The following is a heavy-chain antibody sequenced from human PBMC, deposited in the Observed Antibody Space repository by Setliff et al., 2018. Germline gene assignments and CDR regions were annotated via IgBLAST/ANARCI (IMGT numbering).Heavy chain of an antibody. CDR1: GFPFSTYW. D-gene: IGHD2-21*02. J-gene: IGHJ6*03. Sequence: GGSLRLSCAASGFPFSTYWLNWVRQAPGRGLEWVSSISSSSSYIFYAESLKGRFTISRDNAKNSLYLQINSLRADDTAVYYCARDLNVDDCGGDCHLPFYYYYLDVWGKGTTVTVSS. CDR2: ISSSSSYI. CDR3: ARDLNVDDCGGDCHLPFYYYYLDV. V-gene: IGHV3-21*01.